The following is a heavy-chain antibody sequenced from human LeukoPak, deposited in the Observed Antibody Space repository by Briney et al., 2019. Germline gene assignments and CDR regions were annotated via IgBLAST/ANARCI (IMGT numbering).Heavy chain of an antibody. Sequence: ASVKVSCKASGYTFTSYGISWVRQAPGQGLEWMGIINPSGGSTSYAQKFQGRATMTRDTSTSTVYMELSSLRSEETAVYYCARDRDYYDSSGYYRDAFDIWGQGTMVTVSS. V-gene: IGHV1-46*01. D-gene: IGHD3-22*01. J-gene: IGHJ3*02. CDR2: INPSGGST. CDR1: GYTFTSYG. CDR3: ARDRDYYDSSGYYRDAFDI.